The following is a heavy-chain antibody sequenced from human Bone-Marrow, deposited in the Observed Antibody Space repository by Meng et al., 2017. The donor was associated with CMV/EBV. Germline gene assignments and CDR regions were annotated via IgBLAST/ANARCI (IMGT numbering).Heavy chain of an antibody. D-gene: IGHD3-22*01. V-gene: IGHV3-74*01. CDR1: GFTFSSYW. CDR3: ERHPAYDSSGYGYYGMDV. Sequence: GGSLRLSCAASGFTFSSYWMHWVRQAPGKGLVWVSRINSDGSSTSYEDSVKGRFTISRDNAKNTLYLQMNSLRAEDTAVYYCERHPAYDSSGYGYYGMDVWGQGTTVTVSS. J-gene: IGHJ6*02. CDR2: INSDGSST.